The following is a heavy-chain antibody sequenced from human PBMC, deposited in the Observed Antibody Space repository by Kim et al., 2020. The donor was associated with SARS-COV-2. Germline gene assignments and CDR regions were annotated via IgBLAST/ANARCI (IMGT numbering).Heavy chain of an antibody. CDR2: IKRDGSFN. CDR1: GFTIRSYL. CDR3: ARASSTSCPCYYMDV. D-gene: IGHD2-2*01. V-gene: IGHV3-74*01. J-gene: IGHJ6*03. Sequence: GGSLRLSCAASGFTIRSYLMYWVRQAPGKGLVGVARIKRDGSFNNYADSVKVRFTISRDNAKNTLYLQMNSLRAEDTAVYYCARASSTSCPCYYMDVWGKWTTVPVS.